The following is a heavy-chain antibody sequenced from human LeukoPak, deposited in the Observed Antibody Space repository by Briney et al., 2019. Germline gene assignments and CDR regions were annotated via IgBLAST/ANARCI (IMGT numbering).Heavy chain of an antibody. J-gene: IGHJ6*02. CDR2: IISSSGSSM. V-gene: IGHV3-48*04. D-gene: IGHD5-18*01. CDR3: ARDLGGGGYTSMVRGYYYGMDV. Sequence: GGSLRLSCVASGFTFSSYSMNWVRQAPGQGQEWASNIISSSGSSMYYADSVRGRFTISRDNAKNSLYLQMNSLRAEDTAVYYCARDLGGGGYTSMVRGYYYGMDVWGQGTTVTVSS. CDR1: GFTFSSYS.